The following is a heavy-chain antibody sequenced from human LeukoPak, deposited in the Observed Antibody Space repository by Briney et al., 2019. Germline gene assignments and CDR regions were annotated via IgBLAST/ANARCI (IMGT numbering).Heavy chain of an antibody. Sequence: ETLSLTCTVSGGSISSYYWSWVRQAPGKGLEWVSDIYSGGSTYYPDSVKGRFTISRHNSKNTLYLQMNSLRADDTAVYYCARDYYDSTGYSDYWGQGTLVTVSS. CDR1: GGSISSYY. CDR3: ARDYYDSTGYSDY. V-gene: IGHV3-53*04. D-gene: IGHD3-22*01. J-gene: IGHJ4*02. CDR2: IYSGGST.